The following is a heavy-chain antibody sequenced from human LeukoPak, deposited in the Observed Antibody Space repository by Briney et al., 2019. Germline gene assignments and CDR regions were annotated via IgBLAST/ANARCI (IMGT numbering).Heavy chain of an antibody. CDR3: ARDLVVRGVITTHPFDY. Sequence: GGSLRLSCAASGFTFCGYEMNWVRQAPGKGLEWGSYISSSGSTIYYADSVKGRFTISRDNAKNSLYLQMNSLRAEDTAVYYCARDLVVRGVITTHPFDYWGQGTLVTVSS. CDR2: ISSSGSTI. V-gene: IGHV3-48*03. CDR1: GFTFCGYE. D-gene: IGHD3-10*01. J-gene: IGHJ4*02.